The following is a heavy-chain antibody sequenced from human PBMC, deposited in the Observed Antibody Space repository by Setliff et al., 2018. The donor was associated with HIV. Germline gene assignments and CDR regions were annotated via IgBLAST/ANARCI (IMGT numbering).Heavy chain of an antibody. CDR2: IYYTGSA. CDR1: GGSMSSYY. J-gene: IGHJ6*03. Sequence: KPSETLSLTCTVSGGSMSSYYWSWIRQPPGKGLESIGYIYYTGSANYNPALKSRVTISVDTSKNLFSLQLSFVTAADTAVYYCATVTMVRLIGVYHMDVWGKGTTVTVSS. CDR3: ATVTMVRLIGVYHMDV. D-gene: IGHD3-10*01. V-gene: IGHV4-59*08.